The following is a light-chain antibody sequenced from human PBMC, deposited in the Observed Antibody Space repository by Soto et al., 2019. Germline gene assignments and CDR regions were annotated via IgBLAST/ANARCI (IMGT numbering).Light chain of an antibody. CDR2: GNS. J-gene: IGLJ2*01. V-gene: IGLV1-40*01. CDR1: SSNIGAGYD. Sequence: QSVLTQLPSVSGAPGQRVTISCTGSSSNIGAGYDVHWYQQLPGTAPKLLIYGNSNRPSGVPDRFSGSKSGTSASLAITGLQAEDEADYYCQSYDSSHVVFGGGTKLTVL. CDR3: QSYDSSHVV.